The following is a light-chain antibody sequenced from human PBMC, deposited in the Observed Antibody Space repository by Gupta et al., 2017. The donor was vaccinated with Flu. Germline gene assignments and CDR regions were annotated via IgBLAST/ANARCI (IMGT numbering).Light chain of an antibody. CDR2: DAS. J-gene: IGKJ5*01. Sequence: IVSTQSPATLSLSPGERATLACRASQSVSSYLAWYQQNPGQAPRLLIYDASNRATGIPASFSGSGSGTDYTLIISSLEPEDFAADYCRQRNNSPRITFGRGTRVEMK. V-gene: IGKV3-11*01. CDR3: RQRNNSPRIT. CDR1: QSVSSY.